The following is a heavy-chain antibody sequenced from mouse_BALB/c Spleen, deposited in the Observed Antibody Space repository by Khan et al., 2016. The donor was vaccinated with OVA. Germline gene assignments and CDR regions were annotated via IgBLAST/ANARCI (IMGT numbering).Heavy chain of an antibody. CDR3: ARPHYFSNTLDY. CDR1: GYTFTNYG. J-gene: IGHJ4*01. Sequence: QIQLVQSGPELKKPGETVKISCKASGYTFTNYGMNWVQQSPGKALKWMGWIHTYTGEPTYADDFKGRFAFSLETTANTAYYQINNLKNEDTATYFCARPHYFSNTLDYWGQGTSVTVSS. D-gene: IGHD1-1*01. CDR2: IHTYTGEP. V-gene: IGHV9-3-1*01.